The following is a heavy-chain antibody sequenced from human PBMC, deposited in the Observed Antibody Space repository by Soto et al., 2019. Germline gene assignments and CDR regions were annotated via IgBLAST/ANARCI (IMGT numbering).Heavy chain of an antibody. D-gene: IGHD4-17*01. Sequence: EVQLVESGGGLVQPGGSLRLSCAASGFTFNTYWMQWVRQGPGKGPEWASRLNSDGSFTSYADSVKGRFTVSRDNAKNTVYLQMNSLRVEDTAVYYCTRGIYDYGDYAGFDFWGQGTLVTVSS. CDR1: GFTFNTYW. J-gene: IGHJ4*02. V-gene: IGHV3-74*01. CDR3: TRGIYDYGDYAGFDF. CDR2: LNSDGSFT.